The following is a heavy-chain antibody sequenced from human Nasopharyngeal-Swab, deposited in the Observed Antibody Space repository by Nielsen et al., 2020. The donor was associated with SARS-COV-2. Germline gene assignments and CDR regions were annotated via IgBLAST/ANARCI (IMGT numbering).Heavy chain of an antibody. CDR3: ASTRINHDYPGGGYYGMDV. Sequence: WIRQPPGKGLEWISSISSTSSYIYYADSVKARFTISRDNAQNSLYLQMNSLRAEDTAVYYCASTRINHDYPGGGYYGMDVWGQGTTVTVSS. D-gene: IGHD4-11*01. CDR2: ISSTSSYI. V-gene: IGHV3-21*01. J-gene: IGHJ6*02.